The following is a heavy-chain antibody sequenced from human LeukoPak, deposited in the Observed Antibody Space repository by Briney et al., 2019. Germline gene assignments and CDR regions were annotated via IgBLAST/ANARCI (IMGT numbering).Heavy chain of an antibody. D-gene: IGHD6-13*01. CDR1: GFTFDDYA. CDR2: INWNSGNI. Sequence: PGGSLRLSCAASGFTFDDYAMHWVRQAPGQGLEWVSAINWNSGNIGYADSVKGRFTISRDNAKNSVYLQMTSLRAEDTALYYCAKDATAVPGTVYMDVWGKGTTVTISS. V-gene: IGHV3-9*01. CDR3: AKDATAVPGTVYMDV. J-gene: IGHJ6*03.